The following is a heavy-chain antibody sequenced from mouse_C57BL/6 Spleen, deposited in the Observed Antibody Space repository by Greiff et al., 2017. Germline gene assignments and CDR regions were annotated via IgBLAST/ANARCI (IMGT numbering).Heavy chain of an antibody. D-gene: IGHD2-2*01. V-gene: IGHV1-42*01. Sequence: VQLQQSGPELVKPGASVKISCKASGYSFTGYYMNWVKQSPEKSLEWIGEINPSTGGTTYNQKFKAKATLTVDKSSSTAYMQLKSLTSEDSAVYYCARGSSTMVTTGFAYWGQGTLVTVSA. CDR1: GYSFTGYY. CDR2: INPSTGGT. CDR3: ARGSSTMVTTGFAY. J-gene: IGHJ3*01.